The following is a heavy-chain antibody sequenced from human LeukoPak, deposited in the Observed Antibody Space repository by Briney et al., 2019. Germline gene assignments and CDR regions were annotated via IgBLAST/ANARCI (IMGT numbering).Heavy chain of an antibody. V-gene: IGHV3-30*18. CDR1: GFTFSSYG. J-gene: IGHJ3*02. D-gene: IGHD1-1*01. CDR2: ISYDGSNE. Sequence: GRSLRLSCAASGFTFSSYGMHWVRQAPGKGLEWVAVISYDGSNEYYADPVKGRFTISRDNSKNTLYLQMTSLRAEGTAEYYCAKSLFTSATGTGRAFHIWGQGTMDTVSS. CDR3: AKSLFTSATGTGRAFHI.